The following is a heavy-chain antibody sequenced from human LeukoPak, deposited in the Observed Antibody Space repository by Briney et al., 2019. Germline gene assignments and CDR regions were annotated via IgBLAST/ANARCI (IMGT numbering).Heavy chain of an antibody. Sequence: PGGSLRLSCAASGFTFSSYEMNWVRQAPGKGLEWVSSISSSSTYIYYADSVKGRFTISRDNAKNSLYLQMNSLRAEDTAVYYCARAGGYYMDVWGKGTTVTVSS. J-gene: IGHJ6*03. CDR1: GFTFSSYE. V-gene: IGHV3-21*01. CDR3: ARAGGYYMDV. CDR2: ISSSSTYI. D-gene: IGHD3-16*01.